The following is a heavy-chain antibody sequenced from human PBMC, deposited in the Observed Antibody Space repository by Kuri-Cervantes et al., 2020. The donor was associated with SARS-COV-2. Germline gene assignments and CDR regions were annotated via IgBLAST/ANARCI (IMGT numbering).Heavy chain of an antibody. Sequence: GGSLRLSCAASGFTFSSYAMHWVRQAPGKGLEWVAVISYDGSNKYYADSVKGRFTISRDNSKNTLYLQMNSLRAEDTAVYYCARDGSYLWDYFDYWGQGTLVTVSS. D-gene: IGHD1-26*01. J-gene: IGHJ4*02. CDR3: ARDGSYLWDYFDY. CDR1: GFTFSSYA. CDR2: ISYDGSNK. V-gene: IGHV3-30*04.